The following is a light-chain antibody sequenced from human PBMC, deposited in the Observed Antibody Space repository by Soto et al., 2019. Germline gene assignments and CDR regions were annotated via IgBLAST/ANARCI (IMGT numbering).Light chain of an antibody. J-gene: IGKJ4*01. CDR3: QQRSNWLT. CDR2: DAS. CDR1: QGVSSY. Sequence: EIVLTQSPATLSLSPGERATLSCRASQGVSSYLAWYQQKPGQAPRLLIYDASNRATGIPARFSGSGPGTDVTLTISSLEPDDFAVYYCQQRSNWLTFGGGTKVEIK. V-gene: IGKV3D-11*01.